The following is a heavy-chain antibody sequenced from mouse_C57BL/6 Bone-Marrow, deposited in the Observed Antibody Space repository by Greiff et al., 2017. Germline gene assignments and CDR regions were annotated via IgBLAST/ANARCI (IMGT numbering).Heavy chain of an antibody. CDR2: IYPSDSES. CDR3: ARGLYAMDY. J-gene: IGHJ4*01. V-gene: IGHV1-61*01. CDR1: GYTFTSYW. Sequence: QVQLQQPGAELVRPASSVQLSCKASGYTFTSYWMDWVKQRPGQGLEWIGNIYPSDSESHYNQKFKDKATLTVDKSSSTAYMQLSSLTSEDSAVYYCARGLYAMDYWGQGTSVTVST.